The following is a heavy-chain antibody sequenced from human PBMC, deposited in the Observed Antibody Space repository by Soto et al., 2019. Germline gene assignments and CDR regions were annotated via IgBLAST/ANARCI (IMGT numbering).Heavy chain of an antibody. D-gene: IGHD3-3*01. CDR1: GYSFTSYW. Sequence: PGESLKISCKGSGYSFTSYWISWVRQMPGKGLEWMGRIDPSDSYTNYSPSFQGHVTISADKSISTAYLQWSSLKASDTAMYYCARQGYLEWLLYHYYYYGMDVWGQGTTVTVS. CDR2: IDPSDSYT. V-gene: IGHV5-10-1*01. CDR3: ARQGYLEWLLYHYYYYGMDV. J-gene: IGHJ6*02.